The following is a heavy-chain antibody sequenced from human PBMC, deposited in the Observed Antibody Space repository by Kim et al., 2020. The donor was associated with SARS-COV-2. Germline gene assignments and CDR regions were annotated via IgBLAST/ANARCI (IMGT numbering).Heavy chain of an antibody. Sequence: SETLSLTCTVSGGSISSSSYYWGWIRQPPGKGLEWIGSIYYSGSTYYNPSLKSRVTISVDTSKNQFSLKLSSVTAADTAVYYCARGVGGYYSSNWFDPWGQGTLVTVSS. J-gene: IGHJ5*02. V-gene: IGHV4-39*07. CDR2: IYYSGST. CDR3: ARGVGGYYSSNWFDP. CDR1: GGSISSSSYY. D-gene: IGHD3-22*01.